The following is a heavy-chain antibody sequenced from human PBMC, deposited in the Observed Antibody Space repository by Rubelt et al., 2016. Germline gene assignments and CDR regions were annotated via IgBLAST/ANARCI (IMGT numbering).Heavy chain of an antibody. CDR1: DGSFRGYY. Sequence: QEPLQQWGTGLLKPSETLSLTCAVYDGSFRGYYWGWIRQPPGKGLEWIGCIYYGGTTHYKPSLESRVTMSVDTSKNQLSLQLRSGTAAATAIYDCAKVGGIAVTGTSNWHDPWGQGTLVTVSS. D-gene: IGHD6-19*01. V-gene: IGHV4-34*01. J-gene: IGHJ5*02. CDR2: IYYGGTT. CDR3: AKVGGIAVTGTSNWHDP.